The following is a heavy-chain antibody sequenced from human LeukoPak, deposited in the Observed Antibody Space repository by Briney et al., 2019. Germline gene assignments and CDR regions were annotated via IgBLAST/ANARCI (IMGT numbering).Heavy chain of an antibody. V-gene: IGHV4-30-2*01. J-gene: IGHJ5*02. CDR1: GGSISSGGYS. CDR3: AKTTVTSEDWVDP. Sequence: SETLSLTCAVSGGSISSGGYSWSWIRQPPGKGLEWIGYIYHSGSTYYNPSLKSRVTISVDRSKNQFSLKLSSVTAADTAVYYFAKTTVTSEDWVDPWGPGTLVTVSS. CDR2: IYHSGST. D-gene: IGHD4-17*01.